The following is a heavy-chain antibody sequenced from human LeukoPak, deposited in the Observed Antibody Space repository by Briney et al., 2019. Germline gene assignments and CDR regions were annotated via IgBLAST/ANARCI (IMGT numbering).Heavy chain of an antibody. D-gene: IGHD3-10*01. Sequence: PSETLSLTCAVYGGSFSDYYWNWIRQSPGRGLEWIGEINHSGTTNYNSSLQSRVTILVDTTDSQFSLRLNSVTAADTAVYYCARRVRGVNDAFDIWGQGTKVTVSS. CDR3: ARRVRGVNDAFDI. J-gene: IGHJ3*02. CDR2: INHSGTT. CDR1: GGSFSDYY. V-gene: IGHV4-34*01.